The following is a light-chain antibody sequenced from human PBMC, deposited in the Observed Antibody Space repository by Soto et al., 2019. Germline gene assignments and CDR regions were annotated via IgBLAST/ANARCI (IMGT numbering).Light chain of an antibody. CDR2: DFN. J-gene: IGLJ1*01. Sequence: QSALTQPRSVSGSPGQSVTISCTGTSSDVGGYNYVSWFQQHPGKAPKLIIYDFNKRPSGVPDRFSGSKSGNTASLTISGLQAEDEADYYCCSYAGSYTHYVFGTGTKLTVL. CDR1: SSDVGGYNY. V-gene: IGLV2-11*02. CDR3: CSYAGSYTHYV.